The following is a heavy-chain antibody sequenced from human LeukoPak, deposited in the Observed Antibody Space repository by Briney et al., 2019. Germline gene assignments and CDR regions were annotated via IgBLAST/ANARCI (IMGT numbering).Heavy chain of an antibody. CDR2: IRRGSNGYTT. V-gene: IGHV3-72*01. CDR1: GFIFSDYI. Sequence: GGSLRLSCAASGFIFSDYILDWVRRAPGKGLEWVGRIRRGSNGYTTEYAASVKGRFIISRDDSKSSLYLTMNSLKTEDTAVYHCARDGGDAIYSAFDIWGQGTMVTVSS. J-gene: IGHJ3*02. CDR3: ARDGGDAIYSAFDI. D-gene: IGHD3-16*01.